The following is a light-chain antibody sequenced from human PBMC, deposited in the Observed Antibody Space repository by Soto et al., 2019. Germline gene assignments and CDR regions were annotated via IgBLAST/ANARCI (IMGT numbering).Light chain of an antibody. CDR3: QQRSNWPQWT. J-gene: IGKJ1*01. CDR1: QSVSSY. Sequence: EIVLTQSPATLSLSPGERATLSCRASQSVSSYLAWYQQKPRQAPRLLIYDASNRATGIPARFSGSGSGTDFTLTISSLEPEDFAVYYCQQRSNWPQWTFGQGTKVEIK. CDR2: DAS. V-gene: IGKV3-11*01.